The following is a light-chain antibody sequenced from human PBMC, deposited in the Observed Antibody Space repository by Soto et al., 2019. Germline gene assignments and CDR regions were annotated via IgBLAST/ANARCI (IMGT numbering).Light chain of an antibody. J-gene: IGKJ1*01. Sequence: DIQMTQSPASLSASVGDRFTIXXRASQSIGRNLNWYQQKPGKAPTXVMFTSSNLQSGVPSRFSGSGSGTDFILTISSLQPEDFATYYCQQSYSTPPTFGQGTKVDIK. CDR1: QSIGRN. CDR2: TSS. CDR3: QQSYSTPPT. V-gene: IGKV1-39*01.